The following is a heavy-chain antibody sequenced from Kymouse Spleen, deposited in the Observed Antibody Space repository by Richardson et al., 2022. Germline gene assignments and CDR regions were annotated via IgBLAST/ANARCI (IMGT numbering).Heavy chain of an antibody. CDR1: GFTFSSYG. CDR2: IWYDGSNK. J-gene: IGHJ6*02. D-gene: IGHD1-7*01. V-gene: IGHV3-33*01. CDR3: ARDQGGTGTSYYYYYGMDV. Sequence: QVQLVESGGGVVQPGRSLRLSCAASGFTFSSYGMHWVRQAPGKGLEWVAVIWYDGSNKYYADSVKGRFTISRDNSKNTLYLQMNSLRAEDTAVYYCARDQGGTGTSYYYYYGMDVWGQGTTVTVSS.